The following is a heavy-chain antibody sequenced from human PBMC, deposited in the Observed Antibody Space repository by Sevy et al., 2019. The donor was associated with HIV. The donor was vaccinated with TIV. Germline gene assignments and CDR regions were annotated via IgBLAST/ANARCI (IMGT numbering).Heavy chain of an antibody. V-gene: IGHV3-21*01. D-gene: IGHD7-27*01. CDR3: ARYETGDAFDI. CDR1: GFTFSSYS. J-gene: IGHJ3*02. Sequence: GGSLRLSCAASGFTFSSYSMNWVRQAPGKGLEWVSSISSSSSYIYYADSVKGRFTISRDNAKNSLYLQMNSLRAEDTAVYYCARYETGDAFDIWGQGTMVTVSS. CDR2: ISSSSSYI.